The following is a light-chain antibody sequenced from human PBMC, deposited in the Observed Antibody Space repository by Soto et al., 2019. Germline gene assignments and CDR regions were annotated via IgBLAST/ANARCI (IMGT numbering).Light chain of an antibody. V-gene: IGLV2-23*01. CDR1: SSDVGSYNL. Sequence: QSALTQPASVSGSPGQSITISCTGTSSDVGSYNLVSWYQQHPGKAPKLMIYEDSQRPSGASNRFSGSKSGNTASLTISGLQADDEADYYCCSYAGSSTVVFGGGTKLTVL. CDR3: CSYAGSSTVV. CDR2: EDS. J-gene: IGLJ2*01.